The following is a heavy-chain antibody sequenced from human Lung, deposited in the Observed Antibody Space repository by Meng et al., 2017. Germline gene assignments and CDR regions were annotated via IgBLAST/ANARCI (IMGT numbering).Heavy chain of an antibody. D-gene: IGHD6-13*01. CDR3: ARGRYSSSSAVVDY. Sequence: QVQLVESGGGVVQPGRSLRLSCAASGFTFSSYGMHWVRQAPGKGLEWVAVIWYDGSNKYYADSVKGRFTISRDNSKNTPYLQMNSLRAEDTAVYYCARGRYSSSSAVVDYWGQGTLVTVSS. CDR2: IWYDGSNK. J-gene: IGHJ4*02. CDR1: GFTFSSYG. V-gene: IGHV3-33*01.